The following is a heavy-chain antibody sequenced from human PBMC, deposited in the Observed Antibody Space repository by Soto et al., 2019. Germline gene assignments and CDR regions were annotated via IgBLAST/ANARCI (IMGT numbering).Heavy chain of an antibody. D-gene: IGHD3-22*01. CDR1: GFTFSSYW. CDR3: ARVRYYDSSGYVFDY. Sequence: PGGSLRLSXAASGFTFSSYWMHWVRQAPGKGLVWVSRINSDGSSTSYADSVKGRFTISRDNAKNTLYLQMNSLRAEDTAVYYCARVRYYDSSGYVFDYWGQGTLVTVSS. J-gene: IGHJ4*02. V-gene: IGHV3-74*01. CDR2: INSDGSST.